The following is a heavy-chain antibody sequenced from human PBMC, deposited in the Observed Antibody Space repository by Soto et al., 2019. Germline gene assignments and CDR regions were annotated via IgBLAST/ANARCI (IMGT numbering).Heavy chain of an antibody. CDR3: AKAGFSSGWSPSYFDY. Sequence: EVQLLESGGGLVQPGRSLRLSCAASGFTFSSYAMNWVRQAPGKGLEWVSAMSGTGGSTYYADSVKGRFTISRDNSKNTLYLQMNSLRVEDTDVFSCAKAGFSSGWSPSYFDYWGQGTLVTVSS. V-gene: IGHV3-23*01. CDR1: GFTFSSYA. D-gene: IGHD6-19*01. J-gene: IGHJ4*02. CDR2: MSGTGGST.